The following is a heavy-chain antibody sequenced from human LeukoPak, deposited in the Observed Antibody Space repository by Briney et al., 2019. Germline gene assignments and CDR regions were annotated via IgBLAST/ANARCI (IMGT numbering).Heavy chain of an antibody. D-gene: IGHD2-15*01. CDR3: ARHVGGGYWYFDY. Sequence: SETLSFNCTGSSGFFSRNRYYWGSIRLPPGKRLERIGSILYSGTTDNNPSLKSRVTMSVDTSKNQFSLRLNSVTAADAAVYYCARHVGGGYWYFDYWGRGTQVTVSS. CDR1: SGFFSRNRYY. J-gene: IGHJ2*01. CDR2: ILYSGTT. V-gene: IGHV4-39*01.